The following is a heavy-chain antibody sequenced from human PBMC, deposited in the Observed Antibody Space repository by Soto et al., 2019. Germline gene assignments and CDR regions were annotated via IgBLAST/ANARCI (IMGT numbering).Heavy chain of an antibody. D-gene: IGHD3-9*01. J-gene: IGHJ3*02. V-gene: IGHV3-23*01. CDR3: AKDNYYDILTGRDAFDI. CDR2: ISGSGGST. CDR1: GFTFSSYA. Sequence: PGGFLRLSCAASGFTFSSYARSWVRQAPGKGLEWVSVISGSGGSTYYADSVKGRFTISRDNSKNTLYLQMNSLRAEDTAVYYCAKDNYYDILTGRDAFDIWGQGTMVTVS.